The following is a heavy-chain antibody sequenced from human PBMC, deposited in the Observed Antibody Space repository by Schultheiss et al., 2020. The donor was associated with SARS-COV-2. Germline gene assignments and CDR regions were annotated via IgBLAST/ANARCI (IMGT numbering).Heavy chain of an antibody. J-gene: IGHJ4*02. Sequence: GGSLRLSCAASGFTFSSYVMHWVRQAPGKGLEWVALISHDGSNKYYADSVKGRFTIARDNANNSLYLQMNTLRGEDTAEYYCAREGFADYGDYGPIDYWGQGTLVTVSS. CDR1: GFTFSSYV. CDR2: ISHDGSNK. V-gene: IGHV3-30*03. CDR3: AREGFADYGDYGPIDY. D-gene: IGHD4-17*01.